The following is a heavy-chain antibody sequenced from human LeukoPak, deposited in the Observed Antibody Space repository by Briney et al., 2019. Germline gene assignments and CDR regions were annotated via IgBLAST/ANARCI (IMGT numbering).Heavy chain of an antibody. CDR1: GFSFSSYE. D-gene: IGHD6-6*01. CDR3: SGQYSSSSVVDY. V-gene: IGHV3-48*03. J-gene: IGHJ4*02. Sequence: PGGSLRLSCAASGFSFSSYEMNWVRQAPGKGLEWVSYISSNGSIMYSADSVKGRFTISRDNAKNSLYLQMNSLRAEDTAIYYCSGQYSSSSVVDYWGQGTLVTVSS. CDR2: ISSNGSIM.